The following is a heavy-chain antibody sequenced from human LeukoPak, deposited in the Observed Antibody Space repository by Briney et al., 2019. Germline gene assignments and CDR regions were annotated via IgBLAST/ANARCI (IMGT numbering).Heavy chain of an antibody. CDR2: ISDDGDS. CDR1: GFTFSNSA. Sequence: GGSLRLSCAASGFTFSNSAMTWVRQAPGKGLDWVSAISDDGDSKYAASVKGRFTVSRDNSKNTLFLQMNSLRAEDTAVYYCAKTYYDFWSGYLLFDYWGQGTLVTVSS. V-gene: IGHV3-23*01. D-gene: IGHD3-3*01. J-gene: IGHJ4*02. CDR3: AKTYYDFWSGYLLFDY.